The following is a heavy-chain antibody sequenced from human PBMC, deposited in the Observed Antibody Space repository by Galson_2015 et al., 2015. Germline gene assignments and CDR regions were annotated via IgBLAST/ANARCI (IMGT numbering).Heavy chain of an antibody. CDR3: AREDRAYWYLDL. Sequence: SLRLSCAASGFTFSNYWMSWVRQAPGKGLEWVANIKQDGSVKLYVDSVRGRFTISRDNPRNSLYLQMNSLRAEDTAVYFCAREDRAYWYLDLWGQGTLVTVSS. CDR1: GFTFSNYW. J-gene: IGHJ2*01. V-gene: IGHV3-7*03. CDR2: IKQDGSVK. D-gene: IGHD2-15*01.